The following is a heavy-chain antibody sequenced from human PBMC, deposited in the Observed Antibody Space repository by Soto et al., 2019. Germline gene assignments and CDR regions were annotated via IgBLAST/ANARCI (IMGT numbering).Heavy chain of an antibody. V-gene: IGHV4-59*08. CDR1: GDSISSYY. Sequence: SETLSLTCTVSGDSISSYYWSWIRQPPGKGLEWIGYIYYSGSTYYNPSLKSRVTISVDTSKNQFSLKLSSVTAADTAVYYCARHAPYGDYDYWGQGTLVTVSS. J-gene: IGHJ4*02. CDR2: IYYSGST. D-gene: IGHD4-17*01. CDR3: ARHAPYGDYDY.